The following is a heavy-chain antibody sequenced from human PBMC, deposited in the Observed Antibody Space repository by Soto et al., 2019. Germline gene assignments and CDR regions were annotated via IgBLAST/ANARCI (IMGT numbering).Heavy chain of an antibody. CDR3: ARHLRYYYGSGSYYSHFDY. CDR2: IYYSGST. CDR1: GGSISSGGYY. J-gene: IGHJ4*02. V-gene: IGHV4-39*01. Sequence: PSETLSLTCTVSGGSISSGGYYWSWIRQHPGKGLEWIGYIYYSGSTYYNPSLKSRVTISVDTSKNQFSLKLSSVTAADTAVYYCARHLRYYYGSGSYYSHFDYWGQGTLVTVSS. D-gene: IGHD3-10*01.